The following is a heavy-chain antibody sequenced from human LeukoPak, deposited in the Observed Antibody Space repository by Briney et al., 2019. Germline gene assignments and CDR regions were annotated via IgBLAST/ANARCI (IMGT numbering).Heavy chain of an antibody. CDR1: GYTFRSYG. V-gene: IGHV1-18*01. CDR3: ARDAAEDYYDSSGSFDY. D-gene: IGHD3-22*01. CDR2: ISAYNGNT. J-gene: IGHJ4*02. Sequence: ASVKVACKASGYTFRSYGLRWVRQAPGQGLEWMGWISAYNGNTNYAQKLQGRVTMTTATSTRTAYMELRSLRSDDTAVYHCARDAAEDYYDSSGSFDYWGQGTLVTVSS.